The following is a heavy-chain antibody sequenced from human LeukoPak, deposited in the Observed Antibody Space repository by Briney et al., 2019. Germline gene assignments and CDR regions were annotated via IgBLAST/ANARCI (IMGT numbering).Heavy chain of an antibody. CDR3: VRVVGSTRVEFAF. J-gene: IGHJ4*02. CDR2: ISVSTGNT. Sequence: ASVKVSCKASGSSFTNYGISWVRQAPGQGLEWMGWISVSTGNTNYAQKLQGRVTMTTDTSTDTAYMELRSLSSDDTALYFCVRVVGSTRVEFAFWGQGNLVSVSS. CDR1: GSSFTNYG. D-gene: IGHD1-26*01. V-gene: IGHV1-18*01.